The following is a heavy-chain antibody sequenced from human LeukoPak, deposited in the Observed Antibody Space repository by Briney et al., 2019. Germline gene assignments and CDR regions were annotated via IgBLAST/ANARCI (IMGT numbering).Heavy chain of an antibody. Sequence: GDSLRLFCAPSGLTFEEYTMHWVRQALGNGLEWVSLLTWDGGSTYYAVSVKGKFTISRDNRKNCLYLQMNSLITEDTALYYSAKDNGVILAAAGGFDYCGQGTLVTASS. CDR3: AKDNGVILAAAGGFDY. J-gene: IGHJ4*02. V-gene: IGHV3-43*01. CDR1: GLTFEEYT. CDR2: LTWDGGST. D-gene: IGHD6-13*01.